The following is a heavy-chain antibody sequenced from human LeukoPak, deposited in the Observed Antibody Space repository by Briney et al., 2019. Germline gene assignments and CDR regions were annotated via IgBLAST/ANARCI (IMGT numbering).Heavy chain of an antibody. V-gene: IGHV4-59*01. Sequence: PSEALSLTCTVSGGSISSYYWSWIRQPPGKGLEWLGYIYYSGSTNYNPSLKSRVTISVDTSKNQFSLKLSSVTAADTAVYYCARKTGCGGSPWFDPWGQGTLVTVSS. CDR1: GGSISSYY. D-gene: IGHD2-15*01. CDR3: ARKTGCGGSPWFDP. CDR2: IYYSGST. J-gene: IGHJ5*02.